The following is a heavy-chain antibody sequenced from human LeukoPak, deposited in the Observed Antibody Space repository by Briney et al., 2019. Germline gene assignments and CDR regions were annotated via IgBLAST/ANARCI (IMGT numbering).Heavy chain of an antibody. V-gene: IGHV3-48*01. CDR3: ARDCIRYYDIVSRTVYDAFDI. Sequence: AGGSLRLSCAASGFTFSSYSMNWVRQAPGKGLEWVSYISSSSSTIYYADSVKGRFTISRDNAKNSLYLQMNSLRAEDTAVYYCARDCIRYYDIVSRTVYDAFDIWGQGTMVTVSS. CDR2: ISSSSSTI. J-gene: IGHJ3*02. CDR1: GFTFSSYS. D-gene: IGHD3-9*01.